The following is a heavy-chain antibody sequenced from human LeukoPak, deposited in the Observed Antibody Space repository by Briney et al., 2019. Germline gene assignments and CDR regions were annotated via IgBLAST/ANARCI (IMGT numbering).Heavy chain of an antibody. CDR1: GXXFINYA. Sequence: KVSCXASGXXFINYAISWVRQAPGQGLEWMGWIGTYNGNTKYAQEFQGRVTMTTDTSTSTGYMELRNLRSDDTAVYFCVREWDHTRMTFDIWGQGTMVTVSS. CDR3: VREWDHTRMTFDI. J-gene: IGHJ3*02. D-gene: IGHD1-26*01. V-gene: IGHV1-18*01. CDR2: IGTYNGNT.